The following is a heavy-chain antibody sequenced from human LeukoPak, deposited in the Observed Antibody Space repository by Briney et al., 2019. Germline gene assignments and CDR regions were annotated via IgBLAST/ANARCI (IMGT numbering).Heavy chain of an antibody. CDR2: IYYSGST. D-gene: IGHD3-10*01. CDR3: ARRKIGSGGLFDY. V-gene: IGHV4-59*01. J-gene: IGHJ4*02. CDR1: GGSISSYY. Sequence: PSETLSLTCTVSGGSISSYYWSWIRQPPGKGLEWIGYIYYSGSTNYNPSLKSRVTISVDTSKNQFSLKLSSVTAADTAVYYCARRKIGSGGLFDYWGQGALVTVSS.